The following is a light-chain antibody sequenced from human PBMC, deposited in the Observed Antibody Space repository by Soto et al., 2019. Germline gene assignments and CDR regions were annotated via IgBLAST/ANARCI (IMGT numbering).Light chain of an antibody. CDR3: SSYASATTPV. J-gene: IGLJ3*02. Sequence: QSALTQPASVSGSPGQSIAISCTGTSSDVGGYNYVSWYQHHPGKAPKVVIYDVSSRPSGVSDRFSGSKSGNTASLTISGLQAEDEADYYCSSYASATTPVFGGGTKLTVL. CDR2: DVS. V-gene: IGLV2-14*03. CDR1: SSDVGGYNY.